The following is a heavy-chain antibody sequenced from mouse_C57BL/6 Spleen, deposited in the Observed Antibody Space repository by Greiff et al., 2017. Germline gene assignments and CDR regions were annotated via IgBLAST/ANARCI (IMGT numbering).Heavy chain of an antibody. CDR1: GYTFTSYW. CDR3: ARSHYYGSSPDYFDY. CDR2: IPPNSGST. J-gene: IGHJ2*01. D-gene: IGHD1-1*01. Sequence: QVQLQQPGAELVKPGASVKLSCKASGYTFTSYWMHWVKQRPGQGLEWIGMIPPNSGSTNYNEKFKSKATLTVDKSSSTAYMQLSSLTSEDSAVYYCARSHYYGSSPDYFDYWGQGTTLTVSS. V-gene: IGHV1-64*01.